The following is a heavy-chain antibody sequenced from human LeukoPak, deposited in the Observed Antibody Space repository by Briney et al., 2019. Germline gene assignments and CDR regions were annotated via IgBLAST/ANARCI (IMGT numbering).Heavy chain of an antibody. CDR3: ARGSSIFGFCRWFDP. J-gene: IGHJ5*02. D-gene: IGHD3-3*01. CDR2: IYYSGST. Sequence: PSETLSLTCTVSGGSISSGDYYWSWIRQPPGKGLEWIGYIYYSGSTYYNPSLKSRVTISVDTSKNQFSLKLSSVTAADTAVYYCARGSSIFGFCRWFDPWGQGTLVTVSS. V-gene: IGHV4-30-4*02. CDR1: GGSISSGDYY.